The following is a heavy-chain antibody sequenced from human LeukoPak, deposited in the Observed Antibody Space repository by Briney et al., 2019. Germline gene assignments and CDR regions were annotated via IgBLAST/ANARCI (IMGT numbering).Heavy chain of an antibody. J-gene: IGHJ4*02. CDR1: GGSISSSSYY. Sequence: SETLSLTCTVSGGSISSSSYYWGWIRQPPGKGLEWIGSIYYSGSTYYNPSVKSRVTISVDTSKNQFSLKLSSVTAADTAVYYCARVARYSSSWYYFDYWGQGTLVTVSS. D-gene: IGHD6-13*01. V-gene: IGHV4-39*07. CDR2: IYYSGST. CDR3: ARVARYSSSWYYFDY.